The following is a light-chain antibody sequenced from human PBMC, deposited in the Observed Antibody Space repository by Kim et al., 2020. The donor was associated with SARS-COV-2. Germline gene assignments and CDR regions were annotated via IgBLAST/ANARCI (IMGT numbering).Light chain of an antibody. CDR2: WGS. CDR3: QQFYGHPLT. J-gene: IGKJ4*01. CDR1: QSLLYSSNKKNY. V-gene: IGKV4-1*01. Sequence: DIVMTQSPDFLAVPLGEGATINCKSSQSLLYSSNKKNYLAWFQQKPGQPPKLLIHWGSSRESEVPDRFSGSGSGTDFTLTISSLEAEDVAIYYCQQFYGHPLTFGGGTKVDIK.